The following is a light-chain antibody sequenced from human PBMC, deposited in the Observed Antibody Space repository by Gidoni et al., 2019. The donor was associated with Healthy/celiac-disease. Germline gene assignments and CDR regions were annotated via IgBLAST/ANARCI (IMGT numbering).Light chain of an antibody. CDR1: KLGDKY. J-gene: IGLJ2*01. CDR3: QAWDSSTQV. CDR2: PDS. V-gene: IGLV3-1*01. Sequence: SYELTQPPSVSVSPGQTASITCSGDKLGDKYACWYQQKPGQSPVLVIYPDSKRPSGIPERFSGSNSGNTATLTISGTQAMDEADYYCQAWDSSTQVFGGGTKLTVL.